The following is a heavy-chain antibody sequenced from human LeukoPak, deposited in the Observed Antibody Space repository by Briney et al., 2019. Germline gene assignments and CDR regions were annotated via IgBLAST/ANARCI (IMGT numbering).Heavy chain of an antibody. Sequence: SETLSLTCTVSGGSISSYYWSWIRQPPGKGLGWIGYIYYSGSTNYNPSLKSRVTISVDTSKNQFSLKLSSVTAADTAVYYCAREQPQYYMDVWGKGTTVTVSS. V-gene: IGHV4-59*01. D-gene: IGHD1-14*01. CDR1: GGSISSYY. CDR3: AREQPQYYMDV. J-gene: IGHJ6*03. CDR2: IYYSGST.